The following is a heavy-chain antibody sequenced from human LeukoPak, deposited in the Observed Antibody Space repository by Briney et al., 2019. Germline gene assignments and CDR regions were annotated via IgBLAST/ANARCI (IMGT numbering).Heavy chain of an antibody. Sequence: PGGSLRLSCAASGFTFSDYYMSWIRQAPGKGLEWVSYISSSSSYTNYADSVKGRFTISRDNAKNSLYLQMNSLRAEDTAVYYCARDLVIAVSRAHALDIWGQGTMVTVSS. D-gene: IGHD6-19*01. CDR2: ISSSSSYT. CDR3: ARDLVIAVSRAHALDI. V-gene: IGHV3-11*06. J-gene: IGHJ3*02. CDR1: GFTFSDYY.